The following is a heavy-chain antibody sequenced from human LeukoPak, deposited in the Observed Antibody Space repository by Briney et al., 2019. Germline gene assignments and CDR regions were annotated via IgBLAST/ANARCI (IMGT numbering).Heavy chain of an antibody. CDR2: INSDGSST. V-gene: IGHV3-74*01. J-gene: IGHJ4*02. CDR3: ARWSSSPRQWDY. CDR1: GFTFSSYW. D-gene: IGHD2-8*01. Sequence: GGSLRLSCAASGFTFSSYWMHWVRQAPGKGLVWVSRINSDGSSTSYADSVKGRFTISRDNAKNTLCLQMNSLSAEDTAVYYCARWSSSPRQWDYWGQGTLVTVSS.